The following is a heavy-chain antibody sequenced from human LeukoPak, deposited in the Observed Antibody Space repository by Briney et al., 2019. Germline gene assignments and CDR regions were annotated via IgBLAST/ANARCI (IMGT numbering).Heavy chain of an antibody. CDR1: GFTFRNYA. Sequence: GRSLRLSCAASGFTFRNYAMHWVRQAPGKGLEWVAIILYDGNNKDYADSVKGRSTISRDNSKNTLYLQMNSLRTEDTAVYYCAKDGTYYYGSGSYYIDYWGQGTLVTVSS. CDR2: ILYDGNNK. V-gene: IGHV3-30*18. D-gene: IGHD3-10*01. CDR3: AKDGTYYYGSGSYYIDY. J-gene: IGHJ4*02.